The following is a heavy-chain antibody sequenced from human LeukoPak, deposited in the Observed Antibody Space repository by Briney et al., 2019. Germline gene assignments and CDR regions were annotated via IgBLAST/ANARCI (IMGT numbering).Heavy chain of an antibody. CDR1: GFTFSSYG. CDR2: ISYDGSNK. CDR3: AKDKDIVVVVAASYYFDY. Sequence: GGSLRLSCAASGFTFSSYGMHWVRQAPGKGLEWVAVISYDGSNKYYADSVKGRFTISRDNSKNTLYLQMNSLRAEDTAVYYCAKDKDIVVVVAASYYFDYWGQGTLVTVSS. V-gene: IGHV3-30*18. J-gene: IGHJ4*02. D-gene: IGHD2-15*01.